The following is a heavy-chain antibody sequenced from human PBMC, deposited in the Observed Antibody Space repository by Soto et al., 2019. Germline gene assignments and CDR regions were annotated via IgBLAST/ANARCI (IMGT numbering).Heavy chain of an antibody. CDR2: ISAYNGNT. D-gene: IGHD6-13*01. Sequence: SVKVSCKASGYTFTSYGISWLRQAPGQGLEWMGWISAYNGNTNYAQKLQGRVTMTTDTSTSTAYMELRSLRPDDTAVYYCARDSSSWYANKVFDYWGQGTLVTVSS. CDR3: ARDSSSWYANKVFDY. CDR1: GYTFTSYG. J-gene: IGHJ4*02. V-gene: IGHV1-18*01.